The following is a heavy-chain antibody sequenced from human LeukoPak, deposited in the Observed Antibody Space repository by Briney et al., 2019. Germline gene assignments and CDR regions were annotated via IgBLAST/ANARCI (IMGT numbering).Heavy chain of an antibody. CDR1: GYTFTGYY. D-gene: IGHD6-19*01. J-gene: IGHJ4*02. CDR2: INPNSGGT. Sequence: GASVKVSCKASGYTFTGYYMHWVRQAPGQGLEWMGWINPNSGGTNYAQKFQGRVTMTRDTSISTAYMELSRLRSDDTAVYYCARPSSVAGIYYFDYWGQGTLVTVSS. V-gene: IGHV1-2*02. CDR3: ARPSSVAGIYYFDY.